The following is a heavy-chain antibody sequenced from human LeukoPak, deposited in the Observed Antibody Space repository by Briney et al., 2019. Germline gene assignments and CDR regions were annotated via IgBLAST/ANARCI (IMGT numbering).Heavy chain of an antibody. CDR1: GYTFTSYY. J-gene: IGHJ4*02. V-gene: IGHV1-46*01. D-gene: IGHD4/OR15-4a*01. Sequence: ASVKVSCKASGYTFTSYYIHWVRLAPGQGLEWMGIINPSGSSTHYAQKFQGRVTMTRDTSTSTVYMDLGNLRSEDTAVYYCARFAHVYGAYDYWGQGTLVTVSS. CDR2: INPSGSST. CDR3: ARFAHVYGAYDY.